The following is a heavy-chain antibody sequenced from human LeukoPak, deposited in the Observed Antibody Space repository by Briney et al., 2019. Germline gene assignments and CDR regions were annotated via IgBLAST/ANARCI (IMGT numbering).Heavy chain of an antibody. J-gene: IGHJ4*02. CDR1: GGSISSNNW. V-gene: IGHV4-4*02. Sequence: SETLSLTCAVPGGSISSNNWWGWVRQPPGKGLEWIGEIYHSGSPNYNPSLKSRVTISVDKSRNHFSLNLSSVTAADTAVYYCARVNINNWHSCDYWGQGTLVTVSS. CDR2: IYHSGSP. CDR3: ARVNINNWHSCDY. D-gene: IGHD1-1*01.